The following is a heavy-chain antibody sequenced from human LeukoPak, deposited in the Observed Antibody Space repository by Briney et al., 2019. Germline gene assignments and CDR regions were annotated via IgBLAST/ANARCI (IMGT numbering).Heavy chain of an antibody. Sequence: ASVKVSCKASGYTYTVYYTLCVRQPPGQGLEWMGWINSNSGATNYAQKFQGRVTMTRDTSISTAYMELTRLGSDDTAVYYCARDGSLGYWGQGTLVTVSS. CDR2: INSNSGAT. CDR3: ARDGSLGY. J-gene: IGHJ4*02. CDR1: GYTYTVYY. V-gene: IGHV1-2*02. D-gene: IGHD5-12*01.